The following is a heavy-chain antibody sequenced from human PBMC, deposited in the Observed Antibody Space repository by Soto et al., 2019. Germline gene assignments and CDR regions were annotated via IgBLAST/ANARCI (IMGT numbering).Heavy chain of an antibody. CDR2: TRNKANSYTT. D-gene: IGHD3-9*01. CDR3: SRDDSDWFFN. CDR1: GFTFSDHY. V-gene: IGHV3-72*01. J-gene: IGHJ4*02. Sequence: GGSLRLSCAASGFTFSDHYMDWARQAPGKGLEWVGRTRNKANSYTTEYAASVKGRFTISRDDSKKTAYLQMNSLESEDTAVYYCSRDDSDWFFNWGRGTLVTVSS.